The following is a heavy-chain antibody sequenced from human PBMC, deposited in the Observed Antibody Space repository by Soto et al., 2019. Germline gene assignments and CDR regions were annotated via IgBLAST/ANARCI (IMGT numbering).Heavy chain of an antibody. CDR1: GFTFSSYA. Sequence: PGGSLRLSCAASGFTFSSYAMSWVRQAPGKGLEWVSAISGSGGSTYYADSVKSRFTISRDNSKNTLYLQMNSLRAEDTAVYYCANGGDIVAPGLVPRFDYWGQGTLVTVSS. D-gene: IGHD5-12*01. CDR2: ISGSGGST. CDR3: ANGGDIVAPGLVPRFDY. J-gene: IGHJ4*02. V-gene: IGHV3-23*01.